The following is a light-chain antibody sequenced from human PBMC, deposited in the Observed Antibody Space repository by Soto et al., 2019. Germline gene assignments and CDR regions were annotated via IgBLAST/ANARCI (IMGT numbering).Light chain of an antibody. J-gene: IGKJ5*01. Sequence: EIVLTQSPATLSLSPGERATLSCRASQSVSSYLAWYQQKPGQAPRLLIYDASNIATGNPTRFSGSGSGKDFPLTISSLEPEDFAVYYCQQRSNWPPITFGQGTRLEIK. CDR1: QSVSSY. CDR3: QQRSNWPPIT. CDR2: DAS. V-gene: IGKV3-11*01.